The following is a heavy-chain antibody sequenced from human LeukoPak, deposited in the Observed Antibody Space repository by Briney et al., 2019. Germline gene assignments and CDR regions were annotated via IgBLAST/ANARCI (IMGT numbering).Heavy chain of an antibody. D-gene: IGHD3-10*01. CDR3: ARARLSIVRGITNFDY. V-gene: IGHV4-39*01. CDR2: IYYSGST. CDR1: GGSISSSSYY. Sequence: SETLSFTCTVSGGSISSSSYYWGWIRQPPGKGLEWIGSIYYSGSTYYNPSLKSRVTISVDTSKNQFSLMLNSVTAADTALYFCARARLSIVRGITNFDYWGQGTVVTVSS. J-gene: IGHJ4*02.